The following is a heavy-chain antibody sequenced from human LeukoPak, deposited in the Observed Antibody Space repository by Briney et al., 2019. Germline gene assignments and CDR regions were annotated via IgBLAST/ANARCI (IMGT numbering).Heavy chain of an antibody. CDR1: GGSIIGSSYY. J-gene: IGHJ6*02. D-gene: IGHD6-19*01. V-gene: IGHV4-39*02. CDR2: AFYSGST. CDR3: ARDPIGVAVAGRGHYYGMDV. Sequence: SETLSLTCTVSGGSIIGSSYYWGWIRQPPGKGLEWIGSAFYSGSTYYNPSLKSRVTISVDTSKNQFSLKLSSVTAADTAVYYCARDPIGVAVAGRGHYYGMDVWGQGTTVTVSS.